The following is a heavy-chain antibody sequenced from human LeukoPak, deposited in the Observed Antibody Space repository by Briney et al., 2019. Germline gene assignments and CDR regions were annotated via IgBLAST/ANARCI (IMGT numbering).Heavy chain of an antibody. CDR1: GGSISSGDYY. V-gene: IGHV4-30-4*01. D-gene: IGHD3-10*01. Sequence: PSETLSLTCTVSGGSISSGDYYWSWIRQPPGKGLEWIGYIYYSGSTYYNPSLKSRVTISVDTSKNQFSLKLSSVTAADTAVYYCASHVLLWFGELGGVDYWGQGTLVTVSS. CDR2: IYYSGST. J-gene: IGHJ4*02. CDR3: ASHVLLWFGELGGVDY.